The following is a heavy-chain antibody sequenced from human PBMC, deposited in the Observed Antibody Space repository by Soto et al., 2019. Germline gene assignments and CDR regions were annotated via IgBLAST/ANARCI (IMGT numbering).Heavy chain of an antibody. CDR3: ARGYCSGGSCYYGYYYMDV. D-gene: IGHD2-15*01. J-gene: IGHJ6*03. CDR1: GGSISTYY. V-gene: IGHV4-59*01. Sequence: SETLSLTCTVSGGSISTYYWNWIRQPPGKGLEWIGYIHYSGSAIYNPSLESRVTISLDTSKNQFSLRLSPVSTADTAVYYCARGYCSGGSCYYGYYYMDVWGKGTTVTVS. CDR2: IHYSGSA.